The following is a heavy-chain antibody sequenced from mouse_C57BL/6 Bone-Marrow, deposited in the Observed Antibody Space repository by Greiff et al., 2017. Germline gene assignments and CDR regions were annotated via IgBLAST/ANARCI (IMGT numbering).Heavy chain of an antibody. V-gene: IGHV5-17*01. CDR1: GFTFSDYG. CDR3: AREGYGV. CDR2: ISRGSGTI. J-gene: IGHJ2*01. Sequence: EVMLVESGGGLVKPGGSLKLSCAASGFTFSDYGMHWVRQAPEKGLEWVAYISRGSGTIYYADTVKGRFTISIDNANNTLFLQMTSLRSEDTAMYYCAREGYGVRGQGTTLTVSS. D-gene: IGHD3-1*01.